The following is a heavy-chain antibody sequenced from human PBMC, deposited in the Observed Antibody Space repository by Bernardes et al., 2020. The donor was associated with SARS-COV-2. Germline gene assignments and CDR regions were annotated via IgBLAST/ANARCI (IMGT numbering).Heavy chain of an antibody. J-gene: IGHJ4*02. Sequence: SVKVSCMASVYTFTSYGISWLRQAPGQGLEWMGWISAYNGNTNYAQQLQGRVTMTTDTSTSTAYMELRSLRSDDTAVYYCARDLSSWYPYYFDYWGQGTLVTVSS. V-gene: IGHV1-18*04. CDR3: ARDLSSWYPYYFDY. D-gene: IGHD6-13*01. CDR2: ISAYNGNT. CDR1: VYTFTSYG.